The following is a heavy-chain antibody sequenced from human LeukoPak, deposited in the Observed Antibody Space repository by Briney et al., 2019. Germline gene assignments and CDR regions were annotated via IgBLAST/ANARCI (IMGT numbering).Heavy chain of an antibody. CDR1: GYTFTSYA. V-gene: IGHV1-3*01. Sequence: ASVKVSCKASGYTFTSYAMHWVRQAPGQRPEWMGWINAGNGNTKYSQKFQGRVTITRDTSASTAYMELSSLRSEDTAVYYCAREELTAVAGYFDYWGQGTLVTVSS. J-gene: IGHJ4*02. CDR3: AREELTAVAGYFDY. CDR2: INAGNGNT. D-gene: IGHD6-19*01.